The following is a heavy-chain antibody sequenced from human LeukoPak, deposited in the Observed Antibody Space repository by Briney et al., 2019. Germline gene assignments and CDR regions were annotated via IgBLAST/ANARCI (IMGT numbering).Heavy chain of an antibody. CDR2: ISSSSSTI. J-gene: IGHJ4*02. CDR1: GFTFSSYS. CDR3: AGAPDDYSNYQVY. Sequence: GGSLRLSCAASGFTFSSYSMNWVRQAPGKGLEWVSYISSSSSTIYYADSVKGRFTISRDNAKNSLYLQMNSLRAEDTAVYYCAGAPDDYSNYQVYWGQGTLVTVSS. D-gene: IGHD4-11*01. V-gene: IGHV3-48*01.